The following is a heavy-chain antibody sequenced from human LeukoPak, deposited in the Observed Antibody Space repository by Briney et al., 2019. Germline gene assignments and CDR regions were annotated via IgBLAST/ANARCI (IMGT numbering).Heavy chain of an antibody. D-gene: IGHD3-10*01. CDR3: ARGPPFYDSGSTKST. CDR1: GGSINSGGYY. J-gene: IGHJ5*02. CDR2: IYYSGST. V-gene: IGHV4-31*03. Sequence: SETLSLTCTVSGGSINSGGYYWSWIRQHPGKGLEWIGYIYYSGSTYYNPSLKSRVTISVDTSKNQSSLKVNSVTVADTAVYYCARGPPFYDSGSTKSTWGQGTLVTVSS.